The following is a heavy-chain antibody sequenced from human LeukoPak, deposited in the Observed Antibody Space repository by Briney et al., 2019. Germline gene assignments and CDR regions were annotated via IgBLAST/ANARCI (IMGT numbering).Heavy chain of an antibody. J-gene: IGHJ4*02. V-gene: IGHV4/OR15-8*02. CDR1: GGSISGTNW. CDR3: ATLSGYSSSWYKY. Sequence: SETLSLTCGVSGGSISGTNWWSWVRQPPGQGLEWVGEISLAGQTNYNPSLNGRVTMSLDKSSNQLSLHLTSVTAADTAVYYCATLSGYSSSWYKYWGQGTLVTVSS. D-gene: IGHD6-13*01. CDR2: ISLAGQT.